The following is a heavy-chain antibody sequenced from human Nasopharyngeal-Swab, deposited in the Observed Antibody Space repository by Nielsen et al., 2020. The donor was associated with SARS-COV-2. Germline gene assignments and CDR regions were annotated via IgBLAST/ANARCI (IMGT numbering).Heavy chain of an antibody. Sequence: SVKVSCKASGGTFSSYAISWVRQAPGQGLEWMGGIIPISGTANYAQKFQGRVTITADKSTSTAYMELSSLRSEDTAVYYCASPGGYSYFGYWGQGTLVTVSS. J-gene: IGHJ4*02. D-gene: IGHD5-18*01. CDR1: GGTFSSYA. CDR3: ASPGGYSYFGY. V-gene: IGHV1-69*06. CDR2: IIPISGTA.